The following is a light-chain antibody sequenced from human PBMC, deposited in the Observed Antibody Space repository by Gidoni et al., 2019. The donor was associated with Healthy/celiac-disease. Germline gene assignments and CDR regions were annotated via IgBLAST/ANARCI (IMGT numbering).Light chain of an antibody. CDR1: QSISSY. J-gene: IGKJ2*01. Sequence: IQLTQSPSSLSASVGDRVTITCRASQSISSYLNWYQQKPGKAPKLLNYAASSVQSRVPTRFSSSGAGEDFTLTSRRLQPEDFANYYYQQGNRTPVTFXQXTKLXIK. V-gene: IGKV1-39*01. CDR3: QQGNRTPVT. CDR2: AAS.